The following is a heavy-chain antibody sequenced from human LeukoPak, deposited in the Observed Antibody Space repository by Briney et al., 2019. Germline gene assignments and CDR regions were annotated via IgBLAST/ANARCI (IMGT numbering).Heavy chain of an antibody. D-gene: IGHD3-16*01. Sequence: GGSLRLSCAASGFTVSGTHMSWVRQAPGKGLEWVSAMYTGGTTYYADSVQGRFTISRDNSKNTLYLQMNSLRAEDTAVYYCAKDEATSGGGLAPWGQGTLVTVSS. J-gene: IGHJ5*02. CDR1: GFTVSGTH. CDR3: AKDEATSGGGLAP. CDR2: MYTGGTT. V-gene: IGHV3-53*01.